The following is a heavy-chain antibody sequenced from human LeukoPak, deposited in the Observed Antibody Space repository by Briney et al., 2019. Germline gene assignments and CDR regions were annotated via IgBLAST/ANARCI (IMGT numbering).Heavy chain of an antibody. V-gene: IGHV4-59*01. D-gene: IGHD5-18*01. CDR3: ARSSDGYHLDY. CDR2: IYYSGST. Sequence: SETLSLTCTLSGGSISSYHWSWIRQPPGKGLEWIGYIYYSGSTNYNPSLKSRVTISVDTSKNQFSLKLSSVTAADTAVYYCARSSDGYHLDYWGQGTLVTVSS. CDR1: GGSISSYH. J-gene: IGHJ4*02.